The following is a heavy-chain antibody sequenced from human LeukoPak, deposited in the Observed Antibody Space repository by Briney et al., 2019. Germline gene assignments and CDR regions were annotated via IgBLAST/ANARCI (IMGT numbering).Heavy chain of an antibody. V-gene: IGHV3-23*01. J-gene: IGHJ4*02. CDR2: ISGSGGST. D-gene: IGHD3-10*01. Sequence: PGGSLRLSCAASGFTFSSYAMSWVRQAPGKGLEWVSAISGSGGSTYYADSVKGRFTISRDNSKNTLYPQMNSLRAEDTAVYYCATNMASGSYHSYWGQGTLVTVSS. CDR3: ATNMASGSYHSY. CDR1: GFTFSSYA.